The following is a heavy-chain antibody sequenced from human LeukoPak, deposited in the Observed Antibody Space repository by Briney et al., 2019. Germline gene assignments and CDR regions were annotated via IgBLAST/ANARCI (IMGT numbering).Heavy chain of an antibody. CDR3: ARYLRTIFVGGSRYYYYYMDV. CDR1: GGSFSGYY. Sequence: SETLSLTCAVYGGSFSGYYWSWIRQPPGKGLEWIGEINHSGSTNYNPSLKSRVTISVDSSKNQFSLKLSSVTAADTAVYYCARYLRTIFVGGSRYYYYYMDVWGKGTTVTVSS. J-gene: IGHJ6*03. V-gene: IGHV4-34*01. D-gene: IGHD3-3*01. CDR2: INHSGST.